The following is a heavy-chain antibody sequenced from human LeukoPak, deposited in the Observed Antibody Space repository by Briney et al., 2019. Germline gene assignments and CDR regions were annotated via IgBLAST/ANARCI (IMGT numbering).Heavy chain of an antibody. J-gene: IGHJ4*02. Sequence: SETLSLTCAVYGGSFSGYYWSWIRQPPGKGLEWIGYIYYSGSTNYNPSLKSRVTISVDTSKNQFSLKLSSVTAADTAVYYCASTTYYDFWSGYRSFDYWGQGTLVTVSS. CDR3: ASTTYYDFWSGYRSFDY. CDR1: GGSFSGYY. V-gene: IGHV4-59*08. D-gene: IGHD3-3*01. CDR2: IYYSGST.